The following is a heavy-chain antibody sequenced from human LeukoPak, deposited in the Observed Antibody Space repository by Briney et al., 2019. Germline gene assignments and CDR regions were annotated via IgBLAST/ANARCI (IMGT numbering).Heavy chain of an antibody. J-gene: IGHJ6*03. CDR1: GFTFSSYS. V-gene: IGHV3-21*01. CDR2: ISSSSSYI. CDR3: ARSVYCTNGVCYIVRGNYYYMDV. Sequence: GGSLRLSCAASGFTFSSYSMNWVGQAPGKGLEWVSSISSSSSYIYYADSVKGRFTISRDNAKNSLYLQMNSLRAEDTAVYYCARSVYCTNGVCYIVRGNYYYMDVWGKGTTVTVSS. D-gene: IGHD2-8*01.